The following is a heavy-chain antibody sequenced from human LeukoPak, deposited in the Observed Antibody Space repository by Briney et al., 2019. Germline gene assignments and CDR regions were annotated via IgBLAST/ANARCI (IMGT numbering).Heavy chain of an antibody. CDR1: GFTFNTYG. CDR2: ISYDGSNK. CDR3: ATYRQVLLPFES. Sequence: PGGSLRLSCAASGFTFNTYGMHWVRQAPGKGLEWVAVISYDGSNKYYTDSVKGRFTISRDNSKNTLYLQMNSLRAEDTAIYYCATYRQVLLPFESWGQGTLVTVSS. V-gene: IGHV3-30*03. J-gene: IGHJ4*02. D-gene: IGHD2-8*02.